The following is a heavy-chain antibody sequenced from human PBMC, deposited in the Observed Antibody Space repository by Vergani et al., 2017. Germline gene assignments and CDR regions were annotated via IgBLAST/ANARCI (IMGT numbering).Heavy chain of an antibody. CDR2: IYWDDAK. CDR3: AHSRKLHHANPNWFDP. V-gene: IGHV2-5*02. D-gene: IGHD1-14*01. J-gene: IGHJ5*02. Sequence: QITLKESGPTLVKPTQTLTLTCTFSGFSLSTSGVGVGWIRQPPGKALEWLALIYWDDAKRYSPSLKIRLTSTKDTSKKQVVLTMTNMDPVDTATYYCAHSRKLHHANPNWFDPWGQGTLVTVSS. CDR1: GFSLSTSGVG.